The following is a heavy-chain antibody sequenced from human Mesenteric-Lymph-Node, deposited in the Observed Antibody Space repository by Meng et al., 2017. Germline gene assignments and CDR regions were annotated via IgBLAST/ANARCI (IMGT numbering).Heavy chain of an antibody. D-gene: IGHD6-13*01. CDR3: ARPIAAAGWFDP. V-gene: IGHV4-4*02. Sequence: QVQRQESGPGLVKPSETLSLTCAVSGGSISSINWWTWVRQPPGKGLEWIGAIYHSGSTSYNPSLQSRVTMFVDTSKNQFSLMLTSVTATDTAVYYCARPIAAAGWFDPWGQGTLVTVSS. CDR2: IYHSGST. J-gene: IGHJ5*02. CDR1: GGSISSINW.